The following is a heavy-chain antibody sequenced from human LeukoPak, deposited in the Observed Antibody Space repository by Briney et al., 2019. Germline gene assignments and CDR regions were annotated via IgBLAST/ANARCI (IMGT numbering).Heavy chain of an antibody. Sequence: SVKVSCKASGGTFSSYAISWVRQAPGQGLEWMGGIIHIFGTANYAQKFQGRVTITADESTSTAYMELSSLRSEDTAVYYCARSSPAYCGGDCPTSNFDYWGQGTLVTVSS. CDR2: IIHIFGTA. V-gene: IGHV1-69*13. J-gene: IGHJ4*02. CDR1: GGTFSSYA. CDR3: ARSSPAYCGGDCPTSNFDY. D-gene: IGHD2-21*02.